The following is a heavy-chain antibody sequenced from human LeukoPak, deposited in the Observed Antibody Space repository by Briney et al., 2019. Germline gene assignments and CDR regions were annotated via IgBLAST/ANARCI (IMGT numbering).Heavy chain of an antibody. CDR1: GGSIRSSSYY. D-gene: IGHD3-22*01. V-gene: IGHV4-39*01. J-gene: IGHJ4*02. CDR3: VSDSSGYYQYDY. CDR2: IYYSGST. Sequence: SETLSLTCTVSGGSIRSSSYYWGWIRQPPGKGLEWIGSIYYSGSTYYNPSLKSRVNISVDTSKDQFSLRLTSVTAADTAVYYCVSDSSGYYQYDYWGRGTLVTVSS.